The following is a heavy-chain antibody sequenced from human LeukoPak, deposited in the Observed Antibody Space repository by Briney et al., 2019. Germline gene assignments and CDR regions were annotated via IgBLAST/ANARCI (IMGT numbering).Heavy chain of an antibody. J-gene: IGHJ6*02. D-gene: IGHD3-3*01. CDR1: GGSISSYY. Sequence: SETLSLTCTVSGGSISSYYWSWIRQPPGKGLEWIGYIYYSGSTNYNPSLKSRVTISVDTSKNQFSLKLSSATAADTAVYYCARGDFWSGYYYYYGMDVWGQGTTVTVSS. CDR3: ARGDFWSGYYYYYGMDV. V-gene: IGHV4-59*01. CDR2: IYYSGST.